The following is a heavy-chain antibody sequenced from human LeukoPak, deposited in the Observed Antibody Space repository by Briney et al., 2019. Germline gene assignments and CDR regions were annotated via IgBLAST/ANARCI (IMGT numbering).Heavy chain of an antibody. J-gene: IGHJ4*02. CDR2: ISSDGSST. CDR1: GLTLRNYW. D-gene: IGHD6-19*01. V-gene: IGHV3-74*01. Sequence: GGSLRLSCAASGLTLRNYWMHWVRQVPGKGMAWVSRISSDGSSTTYADSVKGRFTISRDNAKNTLHLQMNDLRAEDTAVYYCAKEKSSGFDHWGQGTLVTVSS. CDR3: AKEKSSGFDH.